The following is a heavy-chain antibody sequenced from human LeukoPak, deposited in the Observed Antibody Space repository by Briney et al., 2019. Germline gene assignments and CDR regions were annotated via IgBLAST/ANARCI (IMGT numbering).Heavy chain of an antibody. CDR2: IYSGGST. V-gene: IGHV3-53*01. CDR3: ARDYATRYCSGGSCYSGGY. J-gene: IGHJ4*02. Sequence: GGSLRLSCAASGFTVSSNYMSWVRQAPGKGLEWVSVIYSGGSTYYADSVKGRFTISRDNSKNTLYLQMNSLRAEDTAVYYCARDYATRYCSGGSCYSGGYWGQGTLVTVSS. CDR1: GFTVSSNY. D-gene: IGHD2-15*01.